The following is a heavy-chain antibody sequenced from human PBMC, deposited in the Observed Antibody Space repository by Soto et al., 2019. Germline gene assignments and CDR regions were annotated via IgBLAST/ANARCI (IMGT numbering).Heavy chain of an antibody. CDR2: ISGSSSYI. V-gene: IGHV3-21*01. CDR1: GFTFSSYS. Sequence: GGSLRLSCAASGFTFSSYSMNWVRQAPGKGLEWVSSISGSSSYIYYADSVKGRFTISRDNAKNSLYLQMNSLRAEDTAVYYCARDLKPYIVVVPAARGMDVWGQGTTVTVSS. D-gene: IGHD2-2*01. CDR3: ARDLKPYIVVVPAARGMDV. J-gene: IGHJ6*02.